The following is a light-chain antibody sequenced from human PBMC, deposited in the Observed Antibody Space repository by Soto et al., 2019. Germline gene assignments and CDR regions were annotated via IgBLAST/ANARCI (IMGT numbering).Light chain of an antibody. CDR1: QSVSSY. Sequence: EIVLTQSPATLSLSPGERATLSCGASQSVSSYLAWYQQKPGQAPRLLIYDASSRATGIPARFSGSGSGTDFTLTISSLEPEDFAVYYCQQRSNCPITFGQGTRLEIK. CDR2: DAS. CDR3: QQRSNCPIT. J-gene: IGKJ5*01. V-gene: IGKV3-11*01.